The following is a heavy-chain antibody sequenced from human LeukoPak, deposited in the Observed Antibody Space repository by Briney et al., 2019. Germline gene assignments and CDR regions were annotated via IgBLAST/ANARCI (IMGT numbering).Heavy chain of an antibody. CDR2: IYHSGST. D-gene: IGHD6-13*01. CDR1: GYAISSGYY. J-gene: IGHJ6*03. V-gene: IGHV4-38-2*02. CDR3: AREVSAAGSGNYYYYMDV. Sequence: KASVTLSLTCSVSGYAISSGYYWGWIRQPPGKGLEWIGSIYHSGSTYYNPSLKSRVTISVDTSKNQFSLKLSSVTAADTAVYYCAREVSAAGSGNYYYYMDVWGKGTTVTVSS.